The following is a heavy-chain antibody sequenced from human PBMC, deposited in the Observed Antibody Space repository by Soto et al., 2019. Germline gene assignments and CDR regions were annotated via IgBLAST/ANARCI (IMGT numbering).Heavy chain of an antibody. D-gene: IGHD1-26*01. CDR1: GGTFSSYT. V-gene: IGHV1-69*02. Sequence: QVQLVQSGAEVKKPGSSVKVSCKASGGTFSSYTISWVRQAPGQGLEWMGRIIPILGIANYAQKFQGRVTITAAKSTSTATMGQSGLRLEVRAGNSFAGPPHEGYYKELSLDPGGGGPLV. CDR2: IIPILGIA. CDR3: AGPPHEGYYKELSLDP. J-gene: IGHJ2*01.